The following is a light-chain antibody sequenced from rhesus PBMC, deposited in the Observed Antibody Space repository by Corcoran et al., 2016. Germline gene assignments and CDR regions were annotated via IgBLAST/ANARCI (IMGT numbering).Light chain of an antibody. CDR3: QHGYGTPLT. Sequence: DIQMTQSPSSLSASVGDRVTITCRASENVNNYLNWYQQKQGKAPKLLIYKASPLQSGVPSRFSGSGSGTDYTFTISSLQPEDVATYYCQHGYGTPLTFGGGTKVELK. V-gene: IGKV1-74*01. CDR2: KAS. J-gene: IGKJ4*01. CDR1: ENVNNY.